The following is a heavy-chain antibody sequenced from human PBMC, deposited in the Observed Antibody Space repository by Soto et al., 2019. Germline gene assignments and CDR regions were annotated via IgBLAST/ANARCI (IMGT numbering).Heavy chain of an antibody. J-gene: IGHJ5*02. D-gene: IGHD2-15*01. CDR2: ISGRVNST. CDR1: GFAFGTYV. V-gene: IGHV3-23*01. CDR3: AKDIRSSGGRSPFDP. Sequence: EVQLLESGGGLVQPGGSLRLSCEASGFAFGTYVMSWVRQAPGKGLEWVSAISGRVNSTYYADSVKGRFTISRDNAKNTLYLQMTSLSAEDTAVYYCAKDIRSSGGRSPFDPGGQGTLVTVSS.